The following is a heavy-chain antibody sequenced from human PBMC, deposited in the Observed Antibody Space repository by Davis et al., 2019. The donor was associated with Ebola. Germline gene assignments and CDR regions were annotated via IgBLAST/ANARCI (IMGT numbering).Heavy chain of an antibody. CDR2: INHSGST. D-gene: IGHD3-10*01. CDR3: ARGVTYYYGSGSYYVSSGMDV. CDR1: GGSFSGYY. J-gene: IGHJ6*02. Sequence: MPSETLSLTCAVYGGSFSGYYWSWIRQPPGKGLEWIGEINHSGSTNYNPSLKSRVTISVDKSKNQFSLKLSSVTAADTAVYYCARGVTYYYGSGSYYVSSGMDVWGQGTTVTVSS. V-gene: IGHV4-34*01.